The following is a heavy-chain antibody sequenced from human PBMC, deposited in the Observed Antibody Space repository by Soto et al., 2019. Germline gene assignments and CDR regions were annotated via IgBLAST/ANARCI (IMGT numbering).Heavy chain of an antibody. Sequence: SETLSLTCTVSGGSISSYYWSWIRQPPGKGLEWIGYIYYSGSTNYNPSLKSRVTISVDTSKNQFPLKLSSVTAADTAVYYCARDGRYFDWLSFDYWGQGTLVTVSS. J-gene: IGHJ4*02. CDR2: IYYSGST. CDR1: GGSISSYY. D-gene: IGHD3-9*01. V-gene: IGHV4-59*01. CDR3: ARDGRYFDWLSFDY.